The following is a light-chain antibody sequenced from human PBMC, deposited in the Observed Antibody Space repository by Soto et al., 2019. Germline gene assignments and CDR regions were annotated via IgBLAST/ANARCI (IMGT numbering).Light chain of an antibody. CDR3: QQYNDWPLT. Sequence: EIVMTQSPATLSVSPGERATLSCRASQSVSSDLAWYQQKPGQAPRLLIYGASSRATGVPARFSGSGSGTGLTLTISSLQSEDFAVYYCQQYNDWPLTFGGGTRVEIK. CDR1: QSVSSD. J-gene: IGKJ4*01. V-gene: IGKV3-15*01. CDR2: GAS.